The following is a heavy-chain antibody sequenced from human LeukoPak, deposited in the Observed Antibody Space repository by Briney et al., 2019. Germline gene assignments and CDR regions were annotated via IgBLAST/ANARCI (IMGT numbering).Heavy chain of an antibody. V-gene: IGHV3-30*04. D-gene: IGHD4-11*01. CDR2: ISYDGSDK. CDR1: GFTFSSYA. CDR3: ATTGGWRGDLRD. J-gene: IGHJ4*02. Sequence: GRSLRLSCAASGFTFSSYAMHWVRQAPGKGLEWVAVISYDGSDKYYADSVKGRFTISRDNSKNTLYLQMNSLRAEDTAVYYCATTGGWRGDLRDWGQGTLVTVSS.